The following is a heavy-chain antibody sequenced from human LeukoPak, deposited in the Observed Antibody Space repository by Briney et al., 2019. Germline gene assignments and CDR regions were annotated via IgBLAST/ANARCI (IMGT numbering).Heavy chain of an antibody. V-gene: IGHV3-23*01. CDR2: ISGSGGST. D-gene: IGHD3-3*01. CDR1: GFIFRSYA. J-gene: IGHJ4*02. Sequence: GGSLRLYLPASGFIFRSYAMRCVGRAPWKGLAFVSAISGSGGSTYYADSVKGRFTISRDNSKNTLYLQMNSLRAEDTAVYYCAKDEYDFWSGYQLDYWGQGTLVTVSS. CDR3: AKDEYDFWSGYQLDY.